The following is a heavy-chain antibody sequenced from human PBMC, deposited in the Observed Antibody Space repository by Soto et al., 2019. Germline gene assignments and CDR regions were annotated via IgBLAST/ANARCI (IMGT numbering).Heavy chain of an antibody. D-gene: IGHD3-10*01. CDR3: ARARITMVRGVIPGPGNWFDP. V-gene: IGHV1-8*01. Sequence: ASVKVSCKASGYTFTSYDINWVRQATGQGLEWMGWMNPNSGNTGYAQKFQGRVTMTRNTSISTAYMELSSLRSEDTAVYYCARARITMVRGVIPGPGNWFDPWGQGTLVTV. J-gene: IGHJ5*02. CDR2: MNPNSGNT. CDR1: GYTFTSYD.